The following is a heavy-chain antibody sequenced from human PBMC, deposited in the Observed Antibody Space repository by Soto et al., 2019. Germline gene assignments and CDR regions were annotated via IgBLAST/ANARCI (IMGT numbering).Heavy chain of an antibody. CDR3: GRERGEYDSGWYIDR. V-gene: IGHV3-21*06. CDR2: ISSRSSLI. Sequence: AGGSLRLSGAASGISFSSHSFNWVRQAPGQGLEGVAYISSRSSLILYADSVRGRFVISRDNALNSLYLQMNSPREEDTAIYYCGRERGEYDSGWYIDRWGQGTPVTVSS. CDR1: GISFSSHS. J-gene: IGHJ5*02. D-gene: IGHD6-19*01.